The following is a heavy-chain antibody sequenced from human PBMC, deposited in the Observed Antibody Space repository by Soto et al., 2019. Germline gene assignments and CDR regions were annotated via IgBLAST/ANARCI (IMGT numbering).Heavy chain of an antibody. D-gene: IGHD2-2*01. Sequence: QVQLVQSGAEVKKPGSSVKVSCKASGGTFSSYAFSWVRQAPGQGLEWMGGIIPIFGTANYAQKFQGRVTITADESTSTAYMELSSLRSEDTAVYYCARVTPIVVVPAARWRYFDLWGRGTLVTVSS. CDR1: GGTFSSYA. J-gene: IGHJ2*01. CDR2: IIPIFGTA. V-gene: IGHV1-69*01. CDR3: ARVTPIVVVPAARWRYFDL.